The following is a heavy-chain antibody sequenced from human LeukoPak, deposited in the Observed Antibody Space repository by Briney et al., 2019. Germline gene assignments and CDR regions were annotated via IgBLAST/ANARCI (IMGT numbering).Heavy chain of an antibody. CDR2: INPNSGGT. J-gene: IGHJ5*02. CDR3: ARAPKPDTAMVNAYYDILTGYYPTDP. D-gene: IGHD3-9*01. V-gene: IGHV1-2*02. CDR1: GYTFTGYY. Sequence: GASVKVSCKASGYTFTGYYMHWVRQAPGQGLEWMGWINPNSGGTNYAQKFQGRVTMTRDTSISTAYMELSRLRSDDTAVYYCARAPKPDTAMVNAYYDILTGYYPTDPWGQGTLVTVSS.